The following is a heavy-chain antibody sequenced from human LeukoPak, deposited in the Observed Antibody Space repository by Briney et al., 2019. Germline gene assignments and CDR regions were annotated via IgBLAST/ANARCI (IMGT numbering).Heavy chain of an antibody. CDR2: IYSGTI. CDR3: AKWFLPIAPAGTEVF. CDR1: GFTVSSNS. Sequence: PGGSLRLSCTVSGFTVSSNSMSWVRQAPGKGLEWVSFIYSGTIHYSDSVKGRFTISRDNSKNTLYLQMNSLRAEDTAVYYCAKWFLPIAPAGTEVFWGQGTLVTVSS. D-gene: IGHD6-13*01. J-gene: IGHJ4*02. V-gene: IGHV3-53*01.